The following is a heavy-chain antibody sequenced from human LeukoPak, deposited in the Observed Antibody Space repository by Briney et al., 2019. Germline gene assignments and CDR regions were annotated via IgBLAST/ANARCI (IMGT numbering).Heavy chain of an antibody. V-gene: IGHV3-30*18. Sequence: GGSLRLSCTASGFTFSSYGMHWVRQAPGKGLEWVALISYDGSNEYYADSVKGRFTISRDKSKNTLYLQLNSLRAEDTAAYYCAKDRSSSWTWTIDYWGQGTLVTVSS. J-gene: IGHJ4*02. CDR2: ISYDGSNE. D-gene: IGHD6-13*01. CDR3: AKDRSSSWTWTIDY. CDR1: GFTFSSYG.